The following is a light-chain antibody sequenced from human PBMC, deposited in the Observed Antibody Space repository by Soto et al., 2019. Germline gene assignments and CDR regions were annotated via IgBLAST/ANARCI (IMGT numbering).Light chain of an antibody. CDR2: DAS. V-gene: IGKV3-11*01. CDR1: QSVSSY. CDR3: QHLSTLPLP. J-gene: IGKJ4*01. Sequence: EIVLTQSPATLSLSPEERATLSCRASQSVSSYLAWYQQKPGQAPRLLIYDASNRATGIPARFSGSGSGTDFTLTISSLEPEYLAVYYCQHLSTLPLPFGGGTKVDIK.